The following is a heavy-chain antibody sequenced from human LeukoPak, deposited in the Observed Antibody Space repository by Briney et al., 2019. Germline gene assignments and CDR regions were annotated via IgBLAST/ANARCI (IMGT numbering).Heavy chain of an antibody. CDR3: AARYYCDSSGYYYGD. D-gene: IGHD3-22*01. CDR1: GGSFSGYY. Sequence: PSETLSLTCAVYGGSFSGYYWSWIRQPPGKGLEWIGEINHSGSTNYNPSLKSRVTISVDTSKNQFSLKLSSVTAADTAVYYCAARYYCDSSGYYYGDWGQGTLVTVSS. J-gene: IGHJ4*02. CDR2: INHSGST. V-gene: IGHV4-34*01.